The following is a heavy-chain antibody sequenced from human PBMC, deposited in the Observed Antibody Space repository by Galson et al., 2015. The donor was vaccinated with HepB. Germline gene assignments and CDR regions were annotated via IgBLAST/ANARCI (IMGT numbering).Heavy chain of an antibody. J-gene: IGHJ6*02. Sequence: SLRLSCAASGFTFSSYSMNWVRQAPGKGLEWVSSISSSSSYIYYADSVKGRFTISRDNAKNSLYLQMNSLRAEDTAVYYCAREQQPTGYYGMDVWGQVTTVTVSS. CDR3: AREQQPTGYYGMDV. CDR1: GFTFSSYS. CDR2: ISSSSSYI. V-gene: IGHV3-21*01. D-gene: IGHD6-13*01.